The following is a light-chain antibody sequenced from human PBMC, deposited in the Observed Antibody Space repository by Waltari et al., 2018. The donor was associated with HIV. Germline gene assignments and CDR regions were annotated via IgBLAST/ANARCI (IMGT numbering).Light chain of an antibody. CDR2: GVS. V-gene: IGLV2-14*01. CDR1: SSDIGGYDY. J-gene: IGLJ2*01. Sequence: QSALTQPASVSGSPGQSITISCTGTSSDIGGYDYVSWYQQHPGKAPKLLIYGVSSRPSGVSNRFSGSRSCNTASLTISGLQADDEAHYYCSAYTTYSPLAVFGGGTKLTVL. CDR3: SAYTTYSPLAV.